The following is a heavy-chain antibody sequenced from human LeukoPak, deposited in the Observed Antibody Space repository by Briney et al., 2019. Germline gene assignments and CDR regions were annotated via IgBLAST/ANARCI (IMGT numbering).Heavy chain of an antibody. CDR2: ISYSGST. CDR1: GGSFSGYY. V-gene: IGHV4-31*11. J-gene: IGHJ6*02. CDR3: AREAAF. Sequence: SETLSLTCAVYGGSFSGYYWSWIRQYPGKGLEWIGYISYSGSTYYNPSLKSRVTISVDTSENQFSLKLSSVTAADTAVYYCAREAAFWGQGTTVTVSS. D-gene: IGHD2-15*01.